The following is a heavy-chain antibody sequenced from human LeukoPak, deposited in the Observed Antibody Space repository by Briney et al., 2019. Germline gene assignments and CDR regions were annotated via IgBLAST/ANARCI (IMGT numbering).Heavy chain of an antibody. CDR1: GFTFSSYS. V-gene: IGHV3-21*01. CDR2: ISSSSSYI. J-gene: IGHJ6*03. CDR3: AREAKSIVVVVAASYYYYMDV. D-gene: IGHD2-15*01. Sequence: GGSLRLSCAASGFTFSSYSMNWVRQAPGKGLEWVSSISSSSSYIYYADSVKGRFTISRDNAKNSLYLQMNSLRAEDTAVYYCAREAKSIVVVVAASYYYYMDVWGKGTTVTVSS.